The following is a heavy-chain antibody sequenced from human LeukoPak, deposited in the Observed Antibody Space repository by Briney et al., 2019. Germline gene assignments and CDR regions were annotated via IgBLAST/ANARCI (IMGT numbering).Heavy chain of an antibody. D-gene: IGHD2-15*01. Sequence: SETLSLTCAVYGGSFSGYYWSWIRQPSGKGLEWIGEINHSGSTNYNPSLKSRVTISVDTSKNQFSLKLSSVTAADTAVYYCARARRVVVVAASNWFDPWGQGTLVTVSS. CDR1: GGSFSGYY. V-gene: IGHV4-34*01. CDR2: INHSGST. J-gene: IGHJ5*02. CDR3: ARARRVVVVAASNWFDP.